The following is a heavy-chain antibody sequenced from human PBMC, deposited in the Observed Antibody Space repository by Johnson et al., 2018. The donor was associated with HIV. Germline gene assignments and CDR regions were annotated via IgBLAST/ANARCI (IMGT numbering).Heavy chain of an antibody. CDR2: IHGGGSI. CDR1: EFSVSGNY. Sequence: VQLVESGGGLVQPGRSLRLSCAASEFSVSGNYMTWVRQAPGKGLEWVSVIHGGGSIYYEDSVKGRFTISRDTAKNTLYLQMNSLRAEDTAVYYCARDRGLPGVEEAGNAFDIWGQGTMVTVSS. J-gene: IGHJ3*02. CDR3: ARDRGLPGVEEAGNAFDI. D-gene: IGHD6-13*01. V-gene: IGHV3-66*02.